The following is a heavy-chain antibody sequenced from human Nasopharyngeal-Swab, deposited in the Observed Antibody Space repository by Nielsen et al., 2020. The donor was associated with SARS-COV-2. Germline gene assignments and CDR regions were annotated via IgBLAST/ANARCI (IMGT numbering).Heavy chain of an antibody. V-gene: IGHV3-23*01. CDR1: GFTFSSYA. D-gene: IGHD4-11*01. J-gene: IGHJ5*02. Sequence: GESLKISCAVSGFTFSSYAMSWVRQAPGKGLEWVSAISGSGGSTYYADSVKGRFTISRDNSKNTLYLQMNSLRAEDTAVYYCAKDPTVYVVYNWFDPWGQGTLVTVSS. CDR3: AKDPTVYVVYNWFDP. CDR2: ISGSGGST.